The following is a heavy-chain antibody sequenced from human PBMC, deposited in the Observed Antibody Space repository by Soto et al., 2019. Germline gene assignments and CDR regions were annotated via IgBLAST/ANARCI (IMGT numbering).Heavy chain of an antibody. V-gene: IGHV4-30-4*01. Sequence: PSESLSLTCTVSRGSLNRHCYYWTWIRQSPGKGLEWIGSMYYSGDTYHNPSLKSRVTLSVDTSKDQFSLSLTSVTAADTAVYFFVGNPHSSIDYWGRGPLVT. CDR2: MYYSGDT. D-gene: IGHD2-2*01. J-gene: IGHJ4*02. CDR1: RGSLNRHCYY. CDR3: VGNPHSSIDY.